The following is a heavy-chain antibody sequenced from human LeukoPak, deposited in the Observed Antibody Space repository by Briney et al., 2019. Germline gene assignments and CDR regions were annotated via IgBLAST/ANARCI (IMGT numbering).Heavy chain of an antibody. D-gene: IGHD3-16*01. CDR2: VSYLGNDK. V-gene: IGHV3-30-3*01. Sequence: GGSLRLSCAASGFTFSSYAMHWVRQAPGKGLEWVAVVSYLGNDKFYADSVKGRFTISRDNSNNTVYLEINSLRSDDTGVYYCARPLGRYLIHYFDFWGPGTLVTVSS. CDR1: GFTFSSYA. J-gene: IGHJ4*02. CDR3: ARPLGRYLIHYFDF.